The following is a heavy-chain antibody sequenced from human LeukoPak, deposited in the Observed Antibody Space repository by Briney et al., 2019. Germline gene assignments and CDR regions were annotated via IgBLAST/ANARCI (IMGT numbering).Heavy chain of an antibody. J-gene: IGHJ4*02. CDR1: GFTFSRYW. CDR2: ISYDGPNK. V-gene: IGHV3-30*18. Sequence: GGSLRLSCAASGFTFSRYWMSWVRQAPGKGLEWVAVISYDGPNKLYADSVKGLFTLSRDNSKNTLYLEMNSLRADDTAVYYCAKDQMIRWGSPIDDYWGQGTLVTVS. D-gene: IGHD3-16*01. CDR3: AKDQMIRWGSPIDDY.